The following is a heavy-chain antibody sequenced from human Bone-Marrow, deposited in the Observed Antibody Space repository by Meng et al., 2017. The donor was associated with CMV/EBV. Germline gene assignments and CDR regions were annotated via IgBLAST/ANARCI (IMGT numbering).Heavy chain of an antibody. D-gene: IGHD6-6*01. V-gene: IGHV3-48*03. CDR2: ISSSGSTI. CDR3: ARDPLVLYYYYRMDV. J-gene: IGHJ6*02. Sequence: GGSLRLSCAASGFTFSSYEMNWVRQAPGKGLEWVSYISSSGSTIYYADSVKGRFTISRDNAKNSLYLQMNSLRAEDTAVYYCARDPLVLYYYYRMDVWGQGTTVTVSS. CDR1: GFTFSSYE.